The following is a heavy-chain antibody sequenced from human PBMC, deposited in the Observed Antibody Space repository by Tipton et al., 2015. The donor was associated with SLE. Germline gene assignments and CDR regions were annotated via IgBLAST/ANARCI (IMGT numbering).Heavy chain of an antibody. Sequence: LRLSCTVSGGSISSHYWSWIRQPPGKGLEWIGYIYYSGSTNYNPSLKSRVTISVDTSKNQFSLKLSSVTAADTAVYYCARDWVGSGYYDYWGQGTLVTVSS. CDR1: GGSISSHY. CDR3: ARDWVGSGYYDY. J-gene: IGHJ4*02. V-gene: IGHV4-59*11. CDR2: IYYSGST. D-gene: IGHD3-10*01.